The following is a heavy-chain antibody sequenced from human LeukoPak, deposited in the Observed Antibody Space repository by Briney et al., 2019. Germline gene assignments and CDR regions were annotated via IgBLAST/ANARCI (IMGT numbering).Heavy chain of an antibody. CDR1: GGSISSSSYY. V-gene: IGHV4-39*01. CDR3: ARSGYDFWSGYENLFDY. D-gene: IGHD3-3*01. Sequence: SETLSLTXTVSGGSISSSSYYWGWIRQPPGKGLEWIGSIYYSGSTYYNPSLKSRVTISVDTSKNQFSLKLSSVTAADTAVYYCARSGYDFWSGYENLFDYWGQGTLVTVSS. CDR2: IYYSGST. J-gene: IGHJ4*02.